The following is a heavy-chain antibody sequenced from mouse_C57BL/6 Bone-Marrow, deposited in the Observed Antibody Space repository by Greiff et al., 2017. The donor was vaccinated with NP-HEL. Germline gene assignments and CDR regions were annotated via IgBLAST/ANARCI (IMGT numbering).Heavy chain of an antibody. Sequence: QVQLQQSGAELARPGASVKMSCKASGYTFTSYTMHWVKQRPGQGLEWIGYINPSSGYTKYNQKFKDKATLTADKSSSTAYMQLSSLTSEDSAVYYCTAEGSAVVAFYYFDYWGKGTTLTVSS. J-gene: IGHJ2*01. CDR1: GYTFTSYT. V-gene: IGHV1-4*01. CDR2: INPSSGYT. CDR3: TAEGSAVVAFYYFDY. D-gene: IGHD1-1*01.